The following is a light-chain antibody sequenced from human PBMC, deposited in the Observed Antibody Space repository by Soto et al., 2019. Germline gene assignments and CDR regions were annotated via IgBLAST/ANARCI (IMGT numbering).Light chain of an antibody. V-gene: IGKV3-11*01. CDR2: DAS. CDR3: HQRSNWIFA. CDR1: QRTDSL. Sequence: ELVLTQSPDTLSLSPGERATLSCRAGQRTDSLLAWYHQKPGQAPRLLIYDASYRATGVPARFIGGGSGTDFTLTITSLEPEDFAVYYCHQRSNWIFAFGPGTKV. J-gene: IGKJ3*01.